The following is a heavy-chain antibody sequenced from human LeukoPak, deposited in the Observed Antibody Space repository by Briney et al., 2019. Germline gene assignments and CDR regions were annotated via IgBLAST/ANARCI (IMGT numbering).Heavy chain of an antibody. CDR1: SDSIFTSNW. J-gene: IGHJ4*02. D-gene: IGHD5-18*01. Sequence: SGTLSLTCTVSSDSIFTSNWWSWVRQPPGKGLEWIGQIFHSGSTSYSPSLKSRVTISMDKSKNQISLTLSSVTAADTAVYYCARVGSGRYNYGYSLVYWGQGTLVTVSS. CDR2: IFHSGST. CDR3: ARVGSGRYNYGYSLVY. V-gene: IGHV4-4*02.